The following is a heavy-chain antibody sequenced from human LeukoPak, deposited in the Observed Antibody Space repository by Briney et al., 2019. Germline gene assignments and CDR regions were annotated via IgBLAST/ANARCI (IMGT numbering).Heavy chain of an antibody. Sequence: PGGSLRLSCAASGFTFSSYSMSWVRQAPGKGLEWVSYISSSSSTIYYADSVKGRFTISRDNAKNSLYLQMNSLRAEDTAVYYCARAGQYYDFWSGPDAFDIWGQGTMVTVSS. CDR1: GFTFSSYS. CDR2: ISSSSSTI. V-gene: IGHV3-48*01. J-gene: IGHJ3*02. D-gene: IGHD3-3*01. CDR3: ARAGQYYDFWSGPDAFDI.